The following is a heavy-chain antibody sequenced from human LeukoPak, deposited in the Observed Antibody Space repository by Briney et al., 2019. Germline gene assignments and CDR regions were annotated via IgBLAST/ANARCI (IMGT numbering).Heavy chain of an antibody. Sequence: GGSLRLSCAASGFTVSSNYMSWVRQAPGKGLEWVSVISIGGSTYYAASLSGRFTISRYNSKKTLSLQMRALRDEETAVYYCVRDLRRPRTMVYYYGMDVWGQGTKVTVSS. V-gene: IGHV3-66*01. CDR2: ISIGGST. CDR1: GFTVSSNY. CDR3: VRDLRRPRTMVYYYGMDV. D-gene: IGHD3-10*01. J-gene: IGHJ6*02.